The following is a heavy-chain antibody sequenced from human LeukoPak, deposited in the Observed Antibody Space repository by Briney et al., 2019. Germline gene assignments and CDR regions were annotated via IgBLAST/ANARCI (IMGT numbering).Heavy chain of an antibody. CDR2: IYYSGST. V-gene: IGHV4-39*01. D-gene: IGHD6-19*01. J-gene: IGHJ4*02. Sequence: PSETLSLTCTVSGGSISSSSYYWGWIRQPPGKGLEWIGSIYYSGSTYYNPSLKSRVTISVDTSKNQFSLKLSSVTAADTAVYYCARHGGSSGFPEYYFDYWGQGTLVTVSS. CDR3: ARHGGSSGFPEYYFDY. CDR1: GGSISSSSYY.